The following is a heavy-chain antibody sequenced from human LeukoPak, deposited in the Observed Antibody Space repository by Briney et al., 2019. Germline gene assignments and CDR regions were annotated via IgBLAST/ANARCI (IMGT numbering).Heavy chain of an antibody. CDR2: IRYDGSNK. CDR1: GFTFSSYG. J-gene: IGHJ4*02. D-gene: IGHD3-10*01. CDR3: AKAWIYGSGSYLYFDY. Sequence: GGSLRLSCAASGFTFSSYGMHWVRQAPGKGLEWVAFIRYDGSNKYYADSVKGRFTISRDNSKNTLYLQMNSLRAEDTAVYYCAKAWIYGSGSYLYFDYWGQGTLVTVSS. V-gene: IGHV3-30*02.